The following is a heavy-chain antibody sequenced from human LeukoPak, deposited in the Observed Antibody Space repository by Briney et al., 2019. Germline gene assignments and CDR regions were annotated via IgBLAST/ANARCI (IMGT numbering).Heavy chain of an antibody. V-gene: IGHV3-48*03. CDR2: ISDSGRTI. CDR3: ARGVGSSWPGWFDP. D-gene: IGHD6-13*01. CDR1: GFTFSNYE. J-gene: IGHJ5*02. Sequence: EGSLRLSCAASGFTFSNYELNWVRQAPGKGLEWVSYISDSGRTIYYADSVKGRFTISRDNAKNSLYLQMNSLRAEDTAVYYCARGVGSSWPGWFDPWGQGTLVTVSS.